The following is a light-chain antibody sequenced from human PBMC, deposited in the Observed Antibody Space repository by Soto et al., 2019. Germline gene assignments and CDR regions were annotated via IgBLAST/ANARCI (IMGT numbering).Light chain of an antibody. CDR3: ATWDDTPSGPSWV. CDR1: GTDVGQYNY. V-gene: IGLV2-8*01. CDR2: HVS. J-gene: IGLJ3*02. Sequence: QSALTQPPSASGSPGQSVTISCTGAGTDVGQYNYVSWYQQHPGKAPKLLIHHVSRRPSGVPARFSGSKSGNTASLTVSGLQTEDEADYYCATWDDTPSGPSWVFGGGTKLTVL.